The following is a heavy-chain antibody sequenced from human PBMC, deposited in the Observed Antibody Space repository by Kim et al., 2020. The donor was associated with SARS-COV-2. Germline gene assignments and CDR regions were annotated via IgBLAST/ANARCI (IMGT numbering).Heavy chain of an antibody. CDR3: ARGAGRITGTTRSSDF. J-gene: IGHJ4*02. Sequence: ASVKVSCKASGYTFTNYGINWVRQAPGQGLEWMGWISAYNGNTKYAQKLQGRVTMTTDTSTSTAYMELRSLNSDDTAVYYCARGAGRITGTTRSSDFWGQGTLVTVSS. CDR2: ISAYNGNT. V-gene: IGHV1-18*01. CDR1: GYTFTNYG. D-gene: IGHD1-7*01.